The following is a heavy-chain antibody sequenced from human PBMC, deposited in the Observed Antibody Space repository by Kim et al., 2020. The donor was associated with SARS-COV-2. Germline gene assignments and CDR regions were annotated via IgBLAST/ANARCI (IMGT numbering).Heavy chain of an antibody. CDR1: GFTFSNYA. V-gene: IGHV3-23*01. CDR3: AKDQVDSGWDRWAFDV. D-gene: IGHD6-19*01. CDR2: IRATDHST. Sequence: GGSLRLSCAASGFTFSNYAMAWVRQAPGKGLEWVSAIRATDHSTHYADSVMGRFSISRDNSKNTLYLQMNSLRAEDTAIYYCAKDQVDSGWDRWAFDVWGQGTMVTVSS. J-gene: IGHJ3*01.